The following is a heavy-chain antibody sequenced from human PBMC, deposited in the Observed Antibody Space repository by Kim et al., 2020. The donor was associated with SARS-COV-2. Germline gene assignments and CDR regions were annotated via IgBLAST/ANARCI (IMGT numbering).Heavy chain of an antibody. D-gene: IGHD3-10*01. CDR3: ARDLDYYGSGSGWFDP. Sequence: VKSRITINPDTSKNQFSLQLNSVTPEDTAVYYCARDLDYYGSGSGWFDPWGQGTLVTVSS. J-gene: IGHJ5*02. V-gene: IGHV6-1*01.